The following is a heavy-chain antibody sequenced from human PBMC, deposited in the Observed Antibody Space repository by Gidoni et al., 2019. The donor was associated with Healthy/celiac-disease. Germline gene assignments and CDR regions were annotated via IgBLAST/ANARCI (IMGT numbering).Heavy chain of an antibody. CDR1: GYPFTSYG. V-gene: IGHV1-18*04. CDR2: ISAYNGNT. J-gene: IGHJ4*02. Sequence: QVQLLQSGAEVKKPGASVKVSCKASGYPFTSYGISWVRQAPGQGLEWMGWISAYNGNTNYAQKLQGRVTMTTDTSTSTAYMELRSLRSDDTAVYYCARESYSSSSSREKHFDYWGQGTLVTVSS. CDR3: ARESYSSSSSREKHFDY. D-gene: IGHD6-6*01.